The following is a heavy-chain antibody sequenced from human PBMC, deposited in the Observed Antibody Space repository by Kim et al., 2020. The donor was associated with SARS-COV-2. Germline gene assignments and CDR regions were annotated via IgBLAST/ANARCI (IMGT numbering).Heavy chain of an antibody. Sequence: ASVKVSCKASGYTFTGYYMHWVRQAPGQGLEWMGWINPNSGGTNYAQKFQGRVTMTRDTSISTAYMELSRLRSDDTAVYYCARDVEQWLVISGVGDYWGQGTLVTVSS. D-gene: IGHD6-19*01. CDR1: GYTFTGYY. CDR2: INPNSGGT. V-gene: IGHV1-2*02. J-gene: IGHJ4*02. CDR3: ARDVEQWLVISGVGDY.